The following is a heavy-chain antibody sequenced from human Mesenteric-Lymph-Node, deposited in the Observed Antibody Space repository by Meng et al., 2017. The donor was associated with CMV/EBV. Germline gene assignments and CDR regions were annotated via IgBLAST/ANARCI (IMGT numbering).Heavy chain of an antibody. J-gene: IGHJ6*02. CDR2: ISSSSSYI. CDR1: GFTFSSYS. D-gene: IGHD6-13*01. Sequence: GGSLRLSCAASGFTFSSYSMNWVRQAPGKGLEWVSSISSSSSYIYYGDSVKGRFTISRDNAKNSLYLQMNSLRVEDTALYYCARDFYSSSRENRILYGMDVWGQGTTVTVSS. CDR3: ARDFYSSSRENRILYGMDV. V-gene: IGHV3-21*06.